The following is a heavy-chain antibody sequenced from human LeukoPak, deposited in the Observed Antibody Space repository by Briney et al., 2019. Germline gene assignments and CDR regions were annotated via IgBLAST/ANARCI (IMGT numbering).Heavy chain of an antibody. D-gene: IGHD1-1*01. V-gene: IGHV3-21*01. CDR3: VRDLMGSGSTTAYLHH. J-gene: IGHJ1*01. CDR1: GFTFSDYS. CDR2: ISRSSRHV. Sequence: GALRLSCAASGFTFSDYSMNWVRQAPGKGLEWVSSISRSSRHVYYAGSVKGRFTISRDNAKTSLYLQMNSLRAEDMAVYFCVRDLMGSGSTTAYLHHWGQGTLVTVSS.